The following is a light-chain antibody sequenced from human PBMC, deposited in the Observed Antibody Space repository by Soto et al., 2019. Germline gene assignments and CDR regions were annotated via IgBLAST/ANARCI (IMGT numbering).Light chain of an antibody. CDR1: SSDIGSYNL. J-gene: IGLJ2*01. Sequence: QSALTQPASVSGSPGQSITISCTGTSSDIGSYNLVSWYQQQPGKAPKLIIYEGTKRPSGVSNRFSGSKSGNTASLTISGLQAEDEADYHCCSYAGSYVVFGGGTKLTVL. CDR3: CSYAGSYVV. CDR2: EGT. V-gene: IGLV2-23*01.